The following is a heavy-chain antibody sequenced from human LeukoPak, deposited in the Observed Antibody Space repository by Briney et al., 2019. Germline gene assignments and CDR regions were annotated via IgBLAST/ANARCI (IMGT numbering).Heavy chain of an antibody. CDR2: MNPNSGNT. D-gene: IGHD1-20*01. J-gene: IGHJ6*03. CDR1: GYTFTSYD. V-gene: IGHV1-8*01. CDR3: AINNWNDGYMDV. Sequence: ASVKVSCKASGYTFTSYDINWVRQATGQGLEWMGWMNPNSGNTGYAQKFQGRVTMTRNTSISTAYMELSSLRSEGTAVYYCAINNWNDGYMDVWGRGTTVTVSS.